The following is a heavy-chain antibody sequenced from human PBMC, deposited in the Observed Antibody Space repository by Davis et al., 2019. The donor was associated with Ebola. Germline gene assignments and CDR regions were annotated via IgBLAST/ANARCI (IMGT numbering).Heavy chain of an antibody. V-gene: IGHV4-30-2*01. J-gene: IGHJ5*02. Sequence: SETLSLTCTVSGYSISSGGYSWSWIRQPPGKGLEWIGYIYHSGSTYYNPSLKSRVTISVDRSKNQFSLKLSSVTAADTAVYYCARGRYQLDWFDPWGQGTLVTVSS. CDR3: ARGRYQLDWFDP. CDR2: IYHSGST. CDR1: GYSISSGGYS. D-gene: IGHD2-2*01.